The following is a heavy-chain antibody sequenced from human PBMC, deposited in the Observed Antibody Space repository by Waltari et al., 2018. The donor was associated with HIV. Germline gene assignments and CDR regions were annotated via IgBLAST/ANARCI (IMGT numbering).Heavy chain of an antibody. CDR2: ISSTSNTI. CDR1: GFTFSSYS. J-gene: IGHJ6*02. D-gene: IGHD2-15*01. V-gene: IGHV3-48*04. Sequence: EVQLVESGGGLVQPGGSLILSCAASGFTFSSYSMNWVRQAPGKGLEWVSYISSTSNTIYYADSVKGRFTVSRDNAKNSLSLQMNSLRAEDTAVYFCAKEVVALPHYYYYGLDVWGQGTTVTVSS. CDR3: AKEVVALPHYYYYGLDV.